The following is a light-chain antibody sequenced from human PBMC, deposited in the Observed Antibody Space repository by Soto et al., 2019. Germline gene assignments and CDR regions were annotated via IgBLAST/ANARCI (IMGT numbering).Light chain of an antibody. CDR1: QSISSY. V-gene: IGKV1-39*01. J-gene: IGKJ2*01. Sequence: DIQMTQSPSSLSASVGDRVTITCRASQSISSYLNWYQQKPGKAPKLLIYAASSLQSGVPSRFSGSGSGRDFTLTISSLQPEDFATYYCQQSYSTPRTCGQGTKLEIK. CDR2: AAS. CDR3: QQSYSTPRT.